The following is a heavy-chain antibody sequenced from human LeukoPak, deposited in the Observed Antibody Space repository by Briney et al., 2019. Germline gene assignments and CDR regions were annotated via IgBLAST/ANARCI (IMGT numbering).Heavy chain of an antibody. V-gene: IGHV3-21*01. Sequence: PGGSLRLSCAASGFTFSSYSMNWVRQAPGKGLEWVSSISSSSSYIYYADSVKGRFTISRDNAKNSLYLQMNSLRAEDTAVYYCARGQWLAFDYWGQGTLATVSS. CDR3: ARGQWLAFDY. CDR1: GFTFSSYS. J-gene: IGHJ4*02. D-gene: IGHD6-19*01. CDR2: ISSSSSYI.